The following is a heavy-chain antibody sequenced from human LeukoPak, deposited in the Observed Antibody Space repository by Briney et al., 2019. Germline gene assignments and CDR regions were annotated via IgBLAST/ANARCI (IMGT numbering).Heavy chain of an antibody. Sequence: GGSLRLSCTASGFTFRMYAMSWVRQAPGKGLESVASIIYDGRHTYYAASVKGRFTISRDNSQNTLYLQMNSLRAEDTALYYCAKDGLSYDGSTHFYYFQSLGQGTLVTVSS. J-gene: IGHJ4*02. CDR3: AKDGLSYDGSTHFYYFQS. CDR2: IIYDGRHT. V-gene: IGHV3-23*01. CDR1: GFTFRMYA. D-gene: IGHD3-22*01.